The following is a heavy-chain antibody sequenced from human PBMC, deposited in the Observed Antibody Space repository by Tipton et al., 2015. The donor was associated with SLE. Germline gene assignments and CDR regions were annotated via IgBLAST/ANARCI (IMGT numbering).Heavy chain of an antibody. CDR1: GNTLSVYD. V-gene: IGHV1-8*01. D-gene: IGHD3-3*01. Sequence: QVQLVQSGAEVKRPGASVKVSCKASGNTLSVYDVHWVRQATGQGLEWMGRVNSNSGDTGYAQKFHGRVSMTSDTSANTAYMELSSLRFEDTAMYYCARGGFWSGYYSWFDPWGQGTLVTVSS. CDR2: VNSNSGDT. CDR3: ARGGFWSGYYSWFDP. J-gene: IGHJ5*02.